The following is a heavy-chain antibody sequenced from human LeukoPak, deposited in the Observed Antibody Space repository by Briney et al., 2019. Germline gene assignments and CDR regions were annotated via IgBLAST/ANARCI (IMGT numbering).Heavy chain of an antibody. V-gene: IGHV3-30*02. CDR2: IQFDGSNK. CDR3: AKCRHRYSYDLMGDAFDI. D-gene: IGHD5-12*01. Sequence: GGSLRLSCVTSGFIFSNYGMHWVRQAPGKGLEWLTFIQFDGSNKLYADSVKGRFTISRDNSKNTLYLQMNSLRAEDTAVYYCAKCRHRYSYDLMGDAFDIWGQGTMVTVSS. CDR1: GFIFSNYG. J-gene: IGHJ3*02.